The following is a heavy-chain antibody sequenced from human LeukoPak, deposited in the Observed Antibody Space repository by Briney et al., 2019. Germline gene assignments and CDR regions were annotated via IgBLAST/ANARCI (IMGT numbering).Heavy chain of an antibody. Sequence: QSGGSLRLSCAASGFTVSSNYMSWVRQAPGKGLEWVSVIYSGGSTYYADSVKGRFTISRDNSKNTLYLQMNSLRAEDTAVYYCARDRYYDFWSGYKTLFSYYMVVWGKGTTVTVSS. CDR3: ARDRYYDFWSGYKTLFSYYMVV. CDR2: IYSGGST. V-gene: IGHV3-66*02. D-gene: IGHD3-3*01. CDR1: GFTVSSNY. J-gene: IGHJ6*03.